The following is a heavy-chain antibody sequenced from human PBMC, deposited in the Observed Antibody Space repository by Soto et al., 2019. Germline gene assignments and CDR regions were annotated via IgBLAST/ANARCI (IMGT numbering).Heavy chain of an antibody. CDR1: GFTFSLYS. Sequence: PVVSLRLSCAASGFTFSLYSIIWVRPAPGKGLEWVGSIISSSSYIYYEQSMKCRFTIPRDNAKNTQFLQLNSHRAENTAVYFCVRARSTDSRPDYWGQGTLVTVSS. CDR3: VRARSTDSRPDY. J-gene: IGHJ4*01. CDR2: IISSSSYI. V-gene: IGHV3-21*01. D-gene: IGHD3-22*01.